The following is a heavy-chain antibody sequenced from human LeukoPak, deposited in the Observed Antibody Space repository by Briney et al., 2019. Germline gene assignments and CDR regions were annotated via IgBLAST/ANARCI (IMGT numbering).Heavy chain of an antibody. Sequence: GGSLRLSCAASGFTFSSYAMSWVRQAPGKGLEWVSAISGSGGSTYYADSVKGRFTISRDNSKNTLYLQMNSLRAEDTAVYYCARDHSSSWSPDAFDIWGQGTMVTVSS. V-gene: IGHV3-23*01. D-gene: IGHD6-13*01. J-gene: IGHJ3*02. CDR3: ARDHSSSWSPDAFDI. CDR2: ISGSGGST. CDR1: GFTFSSYA.